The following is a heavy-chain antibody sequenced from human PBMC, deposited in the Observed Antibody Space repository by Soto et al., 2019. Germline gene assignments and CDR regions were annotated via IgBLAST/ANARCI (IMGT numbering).Heavy chain of an antibody. CDR2: ISSSSSCI. V-gene: IGHV3-21*01. D-gene: IGHD2-2*01. CDR3: ARDDIVVVPAAMQGYYYYMDV. Sequence: EVQLVESGGGLVKPGGSLRLSCAASGFTFSSYSMNWVRQAPGKGLEWVSSISSSSSCIYYADSVKGRFTISRDNAKNSLYLQMISLRAEDTAVYYCARDDIVVVPAAMQGYYYYMDVWGKGTTVTVSS. CDR1: GFTFSSYS. J-gene: IGHJ6*03.